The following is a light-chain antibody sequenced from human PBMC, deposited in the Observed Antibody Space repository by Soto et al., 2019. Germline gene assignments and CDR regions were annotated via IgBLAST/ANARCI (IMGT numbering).Light chain of an antibody. CDR1: QSLVYRDGNTY. CDR2: KVS. Sequence: VVMTQSPMSLPVTLGQPASISCTSSQSLVYRDGNTYLNWFHQRPGQPPRRLIYKVSNRDSGVPDRFSGSGSGSDFTLKISRVAAEDVGLYYCMQGSHWPYTFGQGTKLEIK. J-gene: IGKJ2*01. CDR3: MQGSHWPYT. V-gene: IGKV2-30*01.